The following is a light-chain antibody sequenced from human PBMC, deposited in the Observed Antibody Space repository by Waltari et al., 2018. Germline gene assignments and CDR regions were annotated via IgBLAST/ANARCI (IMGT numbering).Light chain of an antibody. Sequence: DIQMTPSPSALSASVGDRVTITCRASQSVGDHLNWYQQKPGKAPKLLIFAASSLYSDVPSRLSGSGSGTDFTLTISSLQPEDFATYYCQQSYSPSYTFGQGTKLEIK. CDR1: QSVGDH. CDR3: QQSYSPSYT. CDR2: AAS. V-gene: IGKV1-39*01. J-gene: IGKJ2*01.